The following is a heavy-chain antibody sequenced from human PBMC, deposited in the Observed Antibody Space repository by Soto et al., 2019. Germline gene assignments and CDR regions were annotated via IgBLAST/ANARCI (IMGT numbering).Heavy chain of an antibody. V-gene: IGHV1-18*01. Sequence: ASVKVSCKASGYTFTTFGITWVRQAPGQGLEWMGWISVNYGNTNYAQKLQGRITMTTDTSTNTAYMELTSLTFDDTAVYYCASGQSIFEFWGQGTMVTVSS. CDR3: ASGQSIFEF. CDR2: ISVNYGNT. CDR1: GYTFTTFG. D-gene: IGHD6-6*01. J-gene: IGHJ3*01.